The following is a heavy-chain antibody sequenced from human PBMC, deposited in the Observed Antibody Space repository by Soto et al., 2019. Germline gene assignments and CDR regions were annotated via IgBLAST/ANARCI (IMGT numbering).Heavy chain of an antibody. V-gene: IGHV4-39*01. CDR2: IYYSGST. CDR1: GGSISSGGYY. J-gene: IGHJ6*02. CDR3: ARRRAGANYYYGMDV. D-gene: IGHD3-10*01. Sequence: SETLSLTCTVSGGSISSGGYYWGWIRQPPGKGLEWIGSIYYSGSTYYNPSLKSRVTISVDTSKNQFSLKLSSVTAADTAVYYCARRRAGANYYYGMDVWGQGTTVTVSS.